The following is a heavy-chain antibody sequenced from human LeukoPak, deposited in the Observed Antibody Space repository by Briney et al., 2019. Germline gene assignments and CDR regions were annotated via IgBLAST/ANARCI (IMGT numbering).Heavy chain of an antibody. Sequence: PSETLSLTCAVSGDSIRGNDWWSWVRQPPGKGLEWIGEIYHSGSTNYNPSLKGRVSISMDQSKNQFYLKLSSVTAADTAVYYCARDGSGRFGEVYYDYWGQGTLVTVSS. V-gene: IGHV4-4*02. CDR3: ARDGSGRFGEVYYDY. J-gene: IGHJ4*02. D-gene: IGHD3-10*01. CDR1: GDSIRGNDW. CDR2: IYHSGST.